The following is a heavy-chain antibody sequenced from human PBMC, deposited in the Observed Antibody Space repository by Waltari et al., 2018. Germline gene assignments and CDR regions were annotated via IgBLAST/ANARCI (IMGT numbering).Heavy chain of an antibody. Sequence: VQLVQSGAELKKPGTAVPISCKTYGFTFIDYYIHWVQQTPGNGLEWMGLIDPEDGETRYAEKFQDRVTITADPSTDTAYIDRLNLRSEDTAVYYCTIRAGYDTTWGQGTLLTVSS. CDR1: GFTFIDYY. V-gene: IGHV1-69-2*01. CDR3: TIRAGYDTT. J-gene: IGHJ5*02. CDR2: IDPEDGET. D-gene: IGHD2-2*01.